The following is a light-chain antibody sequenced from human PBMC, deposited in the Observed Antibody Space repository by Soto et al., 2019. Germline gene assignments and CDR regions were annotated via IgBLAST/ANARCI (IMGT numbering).Light chain of an antibody. J-gene: IGKJ2*01. Sequence: IQLTQSPSSLSASVGDRVTITCRASQSFSTWLAWYQQKPGKAPKLLIFDASSLERGVPSRFSGSGSGTEFTLTISSLQPEDFAPYYCQLYNSYTFGQGTKVDIK. CDR2: DAS. CDR3: QLYNSYT. V-gene: IGKV1-5*01. CDR1: QSFSTW.